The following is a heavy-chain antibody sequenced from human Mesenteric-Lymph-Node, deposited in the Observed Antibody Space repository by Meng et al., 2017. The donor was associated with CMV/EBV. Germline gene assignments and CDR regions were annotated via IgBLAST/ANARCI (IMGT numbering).Heavy chain of an antibody. CDR1: GYTFTSYD. D-gene: IGHD3-3*01. CDR2: MNPNSGNT. J-gene: IGHJ4*02. CDR3: ARVGIEGSGYYSGLPY. Sequence: ASVKVSCKASGYTFTSYDINWVRQATGQGLEWMGWMNPNSGNTGYAQKFQGRVTMTRNTSISTAYMELSSLRSEDTAVYYCARVGIEGSGYYSGLPYWGQGTLVTVSS. V-gene: IGHV1-8*01.